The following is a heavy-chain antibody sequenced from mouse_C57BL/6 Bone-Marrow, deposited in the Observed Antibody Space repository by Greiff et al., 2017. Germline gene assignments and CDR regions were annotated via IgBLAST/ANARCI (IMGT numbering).Heavy chain of an antibody. CDR1: GYTFTTYP. CDR3: ARLNWDVGYFDY. Sequence: QVQLQQSGAELVKPGASVKMSCKASGYTFTTYPIEWMKQNHGKSLEWIGNFHPYNDDTKYNEKFKGKATLTVEESSSTVYLELSRLTSDDSAVYYCARLNWDVGYFDYWGQGTTLTVSS. D-gene: IGHD4-1*01. CDR2: FHPYNDDT. V-gene: IGHV1-47*01. J-gene: IGHJ2*01.